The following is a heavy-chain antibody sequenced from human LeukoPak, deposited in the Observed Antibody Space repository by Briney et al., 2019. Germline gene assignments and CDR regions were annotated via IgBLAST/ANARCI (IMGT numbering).Heavy chain of an antibody. Sequence: GASVKVSCKASGYTFTSYYMHWVRQAPGQGLEWMGIINPSGGSTSYAQKFQGRVTMTRDMSTSTVYMELSSLRSEDTPVYYCAKTPGIAAAGTYWGQGTLVTVSS. CDR1: GYTFTSYY. CDR2: INPSGGST. J-gene: IGHJ4*02. CDR3: AKTPGIAAAGTY. V-gene: IGHV1-46*01. D-gene: IGHD6-13*01.